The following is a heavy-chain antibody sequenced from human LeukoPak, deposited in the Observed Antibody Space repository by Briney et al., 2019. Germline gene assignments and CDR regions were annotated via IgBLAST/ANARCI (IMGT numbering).Heavy chain of an antibody. D-gene: IGHD6-19*01. V-gene: IGHV4-34*01. CDR1: GGSFSGYY. Sequence: PSETLSLTCAVYGGSFSGYYWSWIRQPPGKGLEWIGEINYSGSNNYNPSLKSRVTISVDTSKNQSSLKLSSVTVADTAVCYCARGQWLDNYWGQGTLVSVPS. J-gene: IGHJ4*02. CDR2: INYSGSN. CDR3: ARGQWLDNY.